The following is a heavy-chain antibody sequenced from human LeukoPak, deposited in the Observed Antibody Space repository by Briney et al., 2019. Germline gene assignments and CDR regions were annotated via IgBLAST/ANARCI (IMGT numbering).Heavy chain of an antibody. D-gene: IGHD6-13*01. V-gene: IGHV3-53*01. CDR2: IYSGGST. Sequence: GGSLRLSCAASGFTVSSNYMSWVRQAPGKGLEWVSVIYSGGSTYYADSVKGRFTISRDNSKNTLYLQMNSLRAEDTAVYYCAKRTRYSSSARAYDYWGREPWSPSPQ. J-gene: IGHJ4*02. CDR1: GFTVSSNY. CDR3: AKRTRYSSSARAYDY.